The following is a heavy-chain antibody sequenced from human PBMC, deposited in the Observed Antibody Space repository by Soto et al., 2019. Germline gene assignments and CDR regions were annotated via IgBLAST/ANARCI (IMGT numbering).Heavy chain of an antibody. CDR2: IKSKTDGGTT. CDR1: GFTFSNAW. D-gene: IGHD2-2*01. CDR3: TANIVVVPAAMTDYYYYYYMDV. Sequence: GGSLRLSCAASGFTFSNAWMSWVRQAPGKGLEWVGRIKSKTDGGTTDYAAPVKGRFTISRDDSKNTLYLQMNSLKTEDKAVYYCTANIVVVPAAMTDYYYYYYMDVWGNGTTVTVSS. J-gene: IGHJ6*03. V-gene: IGHV3-15*01.